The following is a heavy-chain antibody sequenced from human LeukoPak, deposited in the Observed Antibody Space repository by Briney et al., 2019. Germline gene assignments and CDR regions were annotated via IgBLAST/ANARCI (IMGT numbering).Heavy chain of an antibody. D-gene: IGHD4-23*01. CDR3: ARPRGYGGKYDAFAI. Sequence: KSRKISGKCSGDTFTNYWIGGLRHMPGKGLDWMGIIYPGDSDTRYSPSFQGQVTISADKSSSTAYLQWSSLKASDTAMYYCARPRGYGGKYDAFAIWGQGTMVTVSS. J-gene: IGHJ3*02. V-gene: IGHV5-51*01. CDR1: GDTFTNYW. CDR2: IYPGDSDT.